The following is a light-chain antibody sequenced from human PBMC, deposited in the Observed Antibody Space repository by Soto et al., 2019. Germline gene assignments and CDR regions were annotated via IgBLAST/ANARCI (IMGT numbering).Light chain of an antibody. CDR3: QQTDTIPRT. Sequence: DIQMTQSPSSLSASVGDRVTITCRASQSIASRLNWYQQKPGSAPKLLIYGASTLESGVPSRFSGSGSGTDFTLNVSSLQVEDFATYYCQQTDTIPRTFGQGTKVDVK. V-gene: IGKV1-39*01. CDR2: GAS. CDR1: QSIASR. J-gene: IGKJ1*01.